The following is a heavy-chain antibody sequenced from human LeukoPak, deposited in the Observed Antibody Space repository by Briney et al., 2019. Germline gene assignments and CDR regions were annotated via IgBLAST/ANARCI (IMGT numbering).Heavy chain of an antibody. CDR1: GFTFSSYA. V-gene: IGHV3-23*01. J-gene: IGHJ4*02. CDR3: AKIHLTGSYYNQALKPFDY. CDR2: ISGSGGST. D-gene: IGHD3-10*01. Sequence: GGSLRLSCAASGFTFSSYAMNWVRQAPGKGLEWVSAISGSGGSTYYADSVKGRFTISRDNSKNTLYLQMNSLRAEDTAVYYCAKIHLTGSYYNQALKPFDYWGQGTLVTVSS.